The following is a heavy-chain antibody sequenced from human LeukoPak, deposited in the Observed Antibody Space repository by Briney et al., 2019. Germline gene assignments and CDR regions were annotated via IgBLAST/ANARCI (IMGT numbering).Heavy chain of an antibody. CDR2: ISGSGGIT. Sequence: PGGSLRLSCAVSGFTFSSYAMSWVRQAPGKGLEWVSVISGSGGITYYADSVKGRFTISRDNSKNTLYLQMNSLRAEDTAVYYCAKAHTLCSSTSCYFDYWGQGTLVSVSS. CDR1: GFTFSSYA. D-gene: IGHD2-2*01. V-gene: IGHV3-23*01. CDR3: AKAHTLCSSTSCYFDY. J-gene: IGHJ4*02.